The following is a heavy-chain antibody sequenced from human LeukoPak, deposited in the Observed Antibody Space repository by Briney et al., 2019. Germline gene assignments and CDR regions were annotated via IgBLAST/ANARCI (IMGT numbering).Heavy chain of an antibody. Sequence: GESLKILCRSSGYSFTSFWIGWVRQMPGKGLEWVGILYPGYCYTRYSPSFQGQVTISADKSNSTAYLQWSSLRASDTAMYYCARRGGSNWNDETFDYWGQGTLVTVSS. D-gene: IGHD1-1*01. CDR2: LYPGYCYT. J-gene: IGHJ4*02. CDR1: GYSFTSFW. CDR3: ARRGGSNWNDETFDY. V-gene: IGHV5-51*01.